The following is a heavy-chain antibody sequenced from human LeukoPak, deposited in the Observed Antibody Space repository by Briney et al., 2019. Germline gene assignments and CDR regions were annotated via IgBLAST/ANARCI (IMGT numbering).Heavy chain of an antibody. CDR2: IKLDGSEK. CDR3: ARDQYDTWSRRGNFDS. V-gene: IGHV3-7*03. D-gene: IGHD3-3*01. CDR1: GFIFGKYW. J-gene: IGHJ4*02. Sequence: PGGSLRLSCAASGFIFGKYWMSWVRQAPGKGLEWVANIKLDGSEKNYVDSVKGRFTISRDNTKNSLCLQMNSLRAEDTAVFYCARDQYDTWSRRGNFDSWGQGTLVIVSS.